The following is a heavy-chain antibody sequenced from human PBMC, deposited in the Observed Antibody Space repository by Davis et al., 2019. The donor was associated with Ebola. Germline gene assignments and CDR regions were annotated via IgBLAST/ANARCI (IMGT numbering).Heavy chain of an antibody. CDR2: IRYDGGDK. D-gene: IGHD5-18*01. J-gene: IGHJ2*01. Sequence: GESLKISCAASGFIFRSYGMHWVRQAPGKGLEWVAFIRYDGGDKYHADSVKGRFTISRDNSKNTLYLQMNSLRAEDTAVYYCAKSQLWTDWYFDLWGRGTLVTVSS. CDR3: AKSQLWTDWYFDL. CDR1: GFIFRSYG. V-gene: IGHV3-30*02.